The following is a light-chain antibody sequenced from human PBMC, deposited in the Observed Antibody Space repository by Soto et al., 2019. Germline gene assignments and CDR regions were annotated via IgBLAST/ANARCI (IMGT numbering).Light chain of an antibody. J-gene: IGKJ4*01. Sequence: VLTQTPGTLSLSPGESATLSCRASQSVSRNYLAWYQQKPGQAHRLLIFDASTRAPGIPDRFSGSGSETDFTLTISRLEAADFAVYHCQQDAISPLTFGGGTKLDIK. V-gene: IGKV3-20*01. CDR1: QSVSRNY. CDR2: DAS. CDR3: QQDAISPLT.